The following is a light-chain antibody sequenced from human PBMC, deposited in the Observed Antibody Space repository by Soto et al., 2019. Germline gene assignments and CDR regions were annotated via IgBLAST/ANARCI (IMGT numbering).Light chain of an antibody. CDR1: RSLVYSDAKTY. V-gene: IGKV2D-29*01. Sequence: DVVMTQTPLSLSVSPGQPASISCKSSRSLVYSDAKTYLYWYLQKPGQPPQLLIYEVSNRFSGVPDRFSGSGSGTDFTLKISRVEAEDVGLYYCVQSVQNPWTLGQGTKVDIK. CDR2: EVS. CDR3: VQSVQNPWT. J-gene: IGKJ1*01.